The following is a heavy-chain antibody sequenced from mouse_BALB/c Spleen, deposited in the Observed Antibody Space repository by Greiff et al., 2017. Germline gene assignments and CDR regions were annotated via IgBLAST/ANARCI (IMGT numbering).Heavy chain of an antibody. J-gene: IGHJ1*01. D-gene: IGHD2-14*01. CDR3: TRGYYRYDGGYFDV. V-gene: IGHV1S22*01. CDR1: GYTFTSYW. Sequence: LQQPGSELVRPGASVKLSCKASGYTFTSYWMHWVKQRHGQGLEWIGNIYPGSGSTNYDEKFKSKGTLTVDTSSSTAYMHLSSLTSEDSAVYYCTRGYYRYDGGYFDVWGAGTTVTVSS. CDR2: IYPGSGST.